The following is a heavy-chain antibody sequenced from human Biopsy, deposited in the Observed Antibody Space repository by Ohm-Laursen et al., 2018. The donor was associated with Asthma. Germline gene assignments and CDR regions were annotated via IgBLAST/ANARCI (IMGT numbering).Heavy chain of an antibody. J-gene: IGHJ3*02. CDR3: ARQELVAAEGPFDM. CDR2: IYFSGNT. CDR1: GGSITSFY. V-gene: IGHV4-59*01. D-gene: IGHD1-26*01. Sequence: SETLSLTCTVSGGSITSFYWSWIRQPPGRGLEWIGYIYFSGNTNYNPSLKSRVTISIDTSKNHFSLKLTSVTAADTAVYYCARQELVAAEGPFDMWGQGTMVIVSS.